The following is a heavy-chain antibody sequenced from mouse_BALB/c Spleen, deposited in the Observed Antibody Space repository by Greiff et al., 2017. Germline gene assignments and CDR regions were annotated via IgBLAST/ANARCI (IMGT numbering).Heavy chain of an antibody. Sequence: EVNVVESGGGLVQPGGSMKLSCVASGFTFSSYWMSWVRQSPEKGLEWVAEIRLKSDNYATHYAESVKGKFTISRDDSKSRLYLQMNSLRAEDTGIYYCTSKDYWGQGTTLTVSS. V-gene: IGHV6-6*02. CDR2: IRLKSDNYAT. J-gene: IGHJ2*01. CDR3: TSKDY. CDR1: GFTFSSYW.